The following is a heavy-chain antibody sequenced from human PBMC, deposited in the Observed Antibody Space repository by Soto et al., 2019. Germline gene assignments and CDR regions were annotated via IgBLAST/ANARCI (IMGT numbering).Heavy chain of an antibody. V-gene: IGHV3-48*02. CDR3: ARRNYYDSSGYFFDY. Sequence: EVQLVESGGGLVQPGGSLRLSCAASGFTFSSYSMNWVRQAPGKGLEWVSYISSSSSTIYYADSVKGRFTISRDNAKNTLYLQMNSLRDEVTAVYYCARRNYYDSSGYFFDYWGQGTLVTVSS. CDR1: GFTFSSYS. J-gene: IGHJ4*02. D-gene: IGHD3-22*01. CDR2: ISSSSSTI.